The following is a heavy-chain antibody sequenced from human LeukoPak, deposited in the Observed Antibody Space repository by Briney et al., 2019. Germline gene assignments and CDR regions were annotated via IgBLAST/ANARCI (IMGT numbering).Heavy chain of an antibody. CDR3: ARTRYCSSTSCYAEVWFDP. V-gene: IGHV1-18*01. D-gene: IGHD2-2*01. CDR1: GYTFTSYG. Sequence: GASVKVSCKASGYTFTSYGISWVRQAPGQGLEWMGWISAYNGNTNYAQKLQGRVTMTTDTSTSTAYMELRSLRSDDTAVYYCARTRYCSSTSCYAEVWFDPWGQGTLVTVSS. J-gene: IGHJ5*02. CDR2: ISAYNGNT.